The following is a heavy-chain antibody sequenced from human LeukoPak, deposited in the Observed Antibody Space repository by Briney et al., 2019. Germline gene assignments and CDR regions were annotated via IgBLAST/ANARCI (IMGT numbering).Heavy chain of an antibody. J-gene: IGHJ5*01. V-gene: IGHV5-51*01. D-gene: IGHD6-19*01. CDR3: ARHSDITVADS. CDR1: GSRFTSYW. Sequence: GESRKISCKGSGSRFTSYWIAGVRQMPGKGLEWMGIIFPDDSDTSYSPSFQGLITISADKSINTAYLQWSSLKASDTAMYYCARHSDITVADSWGQGTLVTVSS. CDR2: IFPDDSDT.